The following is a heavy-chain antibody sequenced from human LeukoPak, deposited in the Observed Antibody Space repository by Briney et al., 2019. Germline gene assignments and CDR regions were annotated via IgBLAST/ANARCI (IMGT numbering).Heavy chain of an antibody. CDR1: GFTVSSNY. CDR3: ARDRVGATTNFDY. CDR2: IYSGGNT. J-gene: IGHJ4*02. D-gene: IGHD1-26*01. V-gene: IGHV3-53*01. Sequence: GSLRLSCAASGFTVSSNYMSWVRQAPGKGLDWVSVIYSGGNTYYADSVRGRFTISRDNSKNTLYLQMNSLRAEDTAVYYCARDRVGATTNFDYWGQGTLVTVSS.